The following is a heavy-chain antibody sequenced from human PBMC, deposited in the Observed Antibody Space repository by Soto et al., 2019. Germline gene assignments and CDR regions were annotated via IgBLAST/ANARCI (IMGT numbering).Heavy chain of an antibody. Sequence: SETLSLTCTVSGGSISSYYWSWIRQPPGKGLEWIGYIYYSGSTNYNPSLKSRVTISVDTSKNQFSLKLSSVTAADTAVYYCARGTAMGYYFDYWGQGTLVTVSS. D-gene: IGHD5-18*01. V-gene: IGHV4-59*01. J-gene: IGHJ4*02. CDR3: ARGTAMGYYFDY. CDR2: IYYSGST. CDR1: GGSISSYY.